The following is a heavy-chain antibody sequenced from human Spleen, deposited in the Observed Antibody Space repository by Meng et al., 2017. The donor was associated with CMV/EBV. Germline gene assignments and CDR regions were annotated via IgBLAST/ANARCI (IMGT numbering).Heavy chain of an antibody. CDR3: ARDKTGTNFDY. J-gene: IGHJ4*02. CDR1: GYTFIDYY. V-gene: IGHV1-2*02. D-gene: IGHD1-1*01. CDR2: INPSSGGT. Sequence: SCRTSGYTFIDYYIHWVRQAPGQGLEWMGWINPSSGGTKSAQNFEGRVTMTRDTSISTTYMELSRLRSDDTAVYYCARDKTGTNFDYWGQGTLVTVSS.